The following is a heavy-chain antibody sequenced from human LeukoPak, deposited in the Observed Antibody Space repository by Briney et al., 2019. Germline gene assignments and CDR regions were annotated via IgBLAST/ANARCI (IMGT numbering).Heavy chain of an antibody. CDR2: IRQEGGEK. Sequence: GGSLRLSCAVCGFTFTDYWKKWVGQARGKGGEGVASIRQEGGEKSYVDSVKGRFIICRDNTKSSLYLQINSLRAEDSAVYYCARDGTAAGLYFDLWGQGTLVTVSS. J-gene: IGHJ4*01. CDR3: ARDGTAAGLYFDL. V-gene: IGHV3-7*01. D-gene: IGHD6-13*01. CDR1: GFTFTDYW.